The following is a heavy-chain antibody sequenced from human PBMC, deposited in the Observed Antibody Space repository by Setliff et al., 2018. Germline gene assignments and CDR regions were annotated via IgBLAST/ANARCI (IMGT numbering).Heavy chain of an antibody. CDR1: GYTFTTYG. J-gene: IGHJ3*02. D-gene: IGHD7-27*01. Sequence: GASVKVSCKASGYTFTTYGISWVRQAPGQGLEWMGWIGARNVKTNYAQKFQDRVTMTTDTSTSTGYMEQRSLTSDDTAVYYCARRWETGDQDAYDIWGQGTMVTVSS. V-gene: IGHV1-18*04. CDR3: ARRWETGDQDAYDI. CDR2: IGARNVKT.